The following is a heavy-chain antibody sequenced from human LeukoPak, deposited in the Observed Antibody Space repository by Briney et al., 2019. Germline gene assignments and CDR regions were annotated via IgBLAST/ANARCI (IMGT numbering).Heavy chain of an antibody. CDR1: GGSISSYY. J-gene: IGHJ3*02. CDR3: ARGNNGRQRDAFDI. Sequence: SETLSLTCTVSGGSISSYYWSWIRQPPGKGLEWIGYIYYSGSTNYNPFLKSRVTISVDTSKNQFSLKLSSVTAADTAVYYCARGNNGRQRDAFDIWGQGTMVTVSS. D-gene: IGHD2-8*01. CDR2: IYYSGST. V-gene: IGHV4-59*01.